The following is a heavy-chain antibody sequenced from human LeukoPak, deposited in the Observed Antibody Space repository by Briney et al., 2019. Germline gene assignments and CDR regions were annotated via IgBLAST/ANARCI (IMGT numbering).Heavy chain of an antibody. CDR2: INSDGSST. CDR3: ARKIAAAFSAFDI. CDR1: GFTFSSYW. J-gene: IGHJ3*02. D-gene: IGHD6-13*01. Sequence: GGSLRLSCAASGFTFSSYWMHWVRQAPGKGLVWVSRINSDGSSTSYADSVKGRFTIFRDNAKNTLYLQMNSLRAEDTAVYYCARKIAAAFSAFDIWGQGTMVTVSS. V-gene: IGHV3-74*01.